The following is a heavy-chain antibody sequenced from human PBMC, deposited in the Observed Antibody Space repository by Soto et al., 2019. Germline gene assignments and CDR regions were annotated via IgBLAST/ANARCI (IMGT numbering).Heavy chain of an antibody. D-gene: IGHD3-3*01. Sequence: PSETLSLTCTVSGGSVSSGSYYWSWIRQPPGKGLEWIGYIYYSGSTNYNPSLKSRATISVDTSKNQFSLKLSSVTAADTAVYYCARDRPFWSGFQPEFDPWGQGTLVTVS. CDR1: GGSVSSGSYY. V-gene: IGHV4-61*01. CDR2: IYYSGST. CDR3: ARDRPFWSGFQPEFDP. J-gene: IGHJ5*02.